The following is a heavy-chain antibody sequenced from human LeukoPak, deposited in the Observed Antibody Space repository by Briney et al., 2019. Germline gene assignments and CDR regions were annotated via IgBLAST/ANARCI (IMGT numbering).Heavy chain of an antibody. CDR1: GFTFSSYW. CDR2: IKQDGSET. CDR3: ARLQGSGSPPFDY. D-gene: IGHD3-10*01. V-gene: IGHV3-7*02. Sequence: GGSLRLSCAASGFTFSSYWMIWVRQAPGKGLEWVANIKQDGSETYYVDSVAGRFTISRDNAKNSLYLQMNSLRAEDTAVYYCARLQGSGSPPFDYWGQGTLVTVSS. J-gene: IGHJ4*02.